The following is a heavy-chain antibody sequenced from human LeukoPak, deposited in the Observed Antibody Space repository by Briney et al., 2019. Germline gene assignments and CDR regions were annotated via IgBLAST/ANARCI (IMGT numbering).Heavy chain of an antibody. Sequence: PGGSLRLSCSASGFTFSSYGMHWVRQAPRKGLEYVSAISGSGRSTYYADSVKGRFTISRDNSKNTLYLEMSGLRAEDTAVYYCVKVVNYDSSVYYYVEWGQGTMVTVSS. V-gene: IGHV3-64D*09. D-gene: IGHD3-22*01. CDR3: VKVVNYDSSVYYYVE. J-gene: IGHJ3*01. CDR1: GFTFSSYG. CDR2: ISGSGRST.